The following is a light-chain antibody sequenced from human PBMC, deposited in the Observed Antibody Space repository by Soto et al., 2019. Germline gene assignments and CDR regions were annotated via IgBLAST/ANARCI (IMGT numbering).Light chain of an antibody. Sequence: QSALTQPASVSGSPGQSITISCTGTSSDVGGYNYVSWYQQHPGKAPKLMIYDVSNRPSGVSNRSSGSKSGNTASLTMSGLQAEDEADYYCSSYTSSSSLWVFGTGTKLTVL. CDR2: DVS. J-gene: IGLJ1*01. CDR1: SSDVGGYNY. CDR3: SSYTSSSSLWV. V-gene: IGLV2-14*01.